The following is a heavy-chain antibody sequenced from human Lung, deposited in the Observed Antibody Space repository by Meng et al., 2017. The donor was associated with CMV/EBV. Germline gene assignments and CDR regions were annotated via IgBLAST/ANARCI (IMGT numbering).Heavy chain of an antibody. D-gene: IGHD3-10*01. CDR3: ARDDYGSGSYYNGAWFDP. Sequence: GGSXRLXXXXSGFTFSSYSMNWVRQAPGKGLEWVSSISSSSSYIYYADSVKGRFTISRDNAKNSLYLQMNSLRAEDTAVYYCARDDYGSGSYYNGAWFDPXGQGXLVTVSS. V-gene: IGHV3-21*01. J-gene: IGHJ5*02. CDR1: GFTFSSYS. CDR2: ISSSSSYI.